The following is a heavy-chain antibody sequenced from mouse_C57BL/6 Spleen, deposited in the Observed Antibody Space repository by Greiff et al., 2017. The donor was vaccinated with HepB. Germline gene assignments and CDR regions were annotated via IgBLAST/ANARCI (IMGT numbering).Heavy chain of an antibody. J-gene: IGHJ3*01. D-gene: IGHD3-2*02. Sequence: EVQLVESGGGLVKPGGSLKLSCAASGFTFSSYAMSWVRQTPEKRLEWVATISDGGSYTYYPDNVKGRFTISRDNAKNNLYLQMSHLKSEDTAMYYCASGYSSGSPFAYWGQGTLVTVSA. V-gene: IGHV5-4*01. CDR2: ISDGGSYT. CDR3: ASGYSSGSPFAY. CDR1: GFTFSSYA.